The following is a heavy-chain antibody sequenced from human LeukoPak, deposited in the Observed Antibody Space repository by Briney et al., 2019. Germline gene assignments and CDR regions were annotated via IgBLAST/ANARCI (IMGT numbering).Heavy chain of an antibody. CDR3: VKGGGPRGFDY. CDR2: IDSDGSST. V-gene: IGHV3-74*01. CDR1: GFTFNNYW. Sequence: SGGSLRLSCAASGFTFNNYWMHWVRQAPGKGLVWVSRIDSDGSSTRYADAVKGRFTISRDNAKNTLYLQMNSLRAEDTAIYYCVKGGGPRGFDYWGQGILVTVPS. D-gene: IGHD3-10*01. J-gene: IGHJ4*02.